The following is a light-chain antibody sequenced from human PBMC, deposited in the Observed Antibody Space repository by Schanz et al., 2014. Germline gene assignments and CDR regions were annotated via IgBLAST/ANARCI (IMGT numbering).Light chain of an antibody. CDR1: SSDIGGYNY. Sequence: SALTQPPSASGSRGQSVTISCTGTSSDIGGYNYVSWYQQHPGKAPKLMIYDVSNRPSGVPDRFSGSKSGTSASLAITGLQAEDEADYYCQSYDSTLSGSVFGGGTKLTVL. J-gene: IGLJ3*02. CDR2: DVS. CDR3: QSYDSTLSGSV. V-gene: IGLV2-8*01.